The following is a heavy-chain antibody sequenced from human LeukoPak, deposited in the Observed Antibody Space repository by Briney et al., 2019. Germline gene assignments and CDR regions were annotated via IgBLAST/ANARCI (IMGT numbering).Heavy chain of an antibody. CDR2: INHSGST. V-gene: IGHV4-34*01. CDR1: GGSFSGYY. D-gene: IGHD5-12*01. J-gene: IGHJ4*02. CDR3: ARWGHAGYGGYVINY. Sequence: PSETLSLTCAVYGGSFSGYYWSWIRQPPGKGLEWIGEINHSGSTNYNPSLKSRVTISVDTSKNQFSLKLSSVTAADTAVYYCARWGHAGYGGYVINYWGQGTLVTVSS.